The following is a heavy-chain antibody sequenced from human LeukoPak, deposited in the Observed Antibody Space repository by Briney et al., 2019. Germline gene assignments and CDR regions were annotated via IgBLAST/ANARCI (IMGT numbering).Heavy chain of an antibody. D-gene: IGHD3-3*02. V-gene: IGHV1-18*04. CDR2: VSPSHTTR. J-gene: IGHJ3*02. CDR3: ARDYILPLETDNGDGFAI. CDR1: GYTFTGYY. Sequence: GASVKVSCKASGYTFTGYYMHWVRQAPGKGFEWMGWVSPSHTTRVYAQEFQGRVTMTADTNTNTVSMEFRSLRFDDTAVYFCARDYILPLETDNGDGFAIWGQGTVVTVSS.